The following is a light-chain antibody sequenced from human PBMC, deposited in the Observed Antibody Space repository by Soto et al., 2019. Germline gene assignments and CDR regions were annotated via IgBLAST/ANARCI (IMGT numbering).Light chain of an antibody. CDR2: SND. J-gene: IGLJ2*01. Sequence: QPVLTQPPSASGTPGQRVTISCSGSSSNIGSNSVNWYQQLPGTAPKLLIHSNDHRPSGVPDRFSGFKSGTSGSLAISGLQSEDEADYYCAAWDDSLNGPVFGGGTKVTVL. CDR1: SSNIGSNS. CDR3: AAWDDSLNGPV. V-gene: IGLV1-44*01.